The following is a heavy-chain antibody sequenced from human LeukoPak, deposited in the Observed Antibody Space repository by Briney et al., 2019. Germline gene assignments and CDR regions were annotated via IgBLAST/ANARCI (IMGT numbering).Heavy chain of an antibody. CDR2: ISCNGGST. Sequence: GGSLTLSCSASGFPFSSYDMHWVRQAPGKGLEYVSAISCNGGSTYNADSVKGRFTISGDKSKHTLYLQMDSLRAEDTAVYYCWAKDSGQSGHRVCVYWGQGDLVAVSS. V-gene: IGHV3-64*04. CDR1: GFPFSSYD. D-gene: IGHD1-26*01. CDR3: WAKDSGQSGHRVCVY. J-gene: IGHJ4*02.